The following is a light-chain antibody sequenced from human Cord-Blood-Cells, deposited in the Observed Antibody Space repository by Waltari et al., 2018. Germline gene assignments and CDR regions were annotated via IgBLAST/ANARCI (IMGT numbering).Light chain of an antibody. V-gene: IGKV1-39*01. J-gene: IGKJ2*01. CDR2: AAS. CDR3: QPSYRTPYT. CDR1: QSISSY. Sequence: DIQMTQSPSSLSASVGDRVTITCRASQSISSYLNWYQQKPGKAPKLLIYAASSLQSGVPSRFSGSGSGTDFTRTISSLQPEDCATYYCQPSYRTPYTFGQGTKLEIK.